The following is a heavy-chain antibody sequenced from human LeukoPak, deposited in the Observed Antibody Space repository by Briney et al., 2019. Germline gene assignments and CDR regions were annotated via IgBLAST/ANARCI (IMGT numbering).Heavy chain of an antibody. Sequence: SETLSLTCTVSGGSISSYYWSWIRQPPGKGLEWIGYIYYSGSTNYNPSLKSRVTISVDTSKNQFSLKLSSVTAADTAVYYCARSADFWGGYLAFDIWGQGTMVTVSS. CDR2: IYYSGST. D-gene: IGHD3-3*01. CDR1: GGSISSYY. J-gene: IGHJ3*02. V-gene: IGHV4-59*01. CDR3: ARSADFWGGYLAFDI.